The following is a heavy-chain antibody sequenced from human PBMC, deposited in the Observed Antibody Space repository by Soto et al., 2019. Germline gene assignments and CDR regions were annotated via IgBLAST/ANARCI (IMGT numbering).Heavy chain of an antibody. V-gene: IGHV4-34*01. D-gene: IGHD7-27*01. CDR1: GGSFRGYY. CDR3: ARSPKLTGDRGACDI. Sequence: SETLSLTCAVYGGSFRGYYWSWIRQPPGKGLEWIGEINHSGSTNYNPSLKSRVTISLDTSKNQFSLKLSYFTAADTAVYYCARSPKLTGDRGACDIGGQGTMVTVSS. J-gene: IGHJ3*02. CDR2: INHSGST.